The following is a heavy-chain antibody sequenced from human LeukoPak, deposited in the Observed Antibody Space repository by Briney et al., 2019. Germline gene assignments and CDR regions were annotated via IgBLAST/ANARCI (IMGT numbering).Heavy chain of an antibody. CDR1: GGSISSGGYY. CDR3: AREPCSSTSCYRGGWYFDL. D-gene: IGHD2-2*02. Sequence: SQTLSLTCTVSGGSISSGGYYWSWIRQHPGKGLEWIGYIYYSGSTYYNPSLKSRVTVSVDKSKNQFSLKLSSVTAADTAVYYCAREPCSSTSCYRGGWYFDLWGRGTLVTVSS. V-gene: IGHV4-31*03. CDR2: IYYSGST. J-gene: IGHJ2*01.